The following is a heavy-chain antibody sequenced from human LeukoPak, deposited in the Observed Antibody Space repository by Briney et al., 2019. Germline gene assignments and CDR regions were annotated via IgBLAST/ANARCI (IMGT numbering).Heavy chain of an antibody. J-gene: IGHJ4*02. D-gene: IGHD6-19*01. CDR2: MSGSGSST. CDR1: GFTFNTYV. Sequence: PGGSERLSCAASGFTFNTYVISWVRQAPGKGLEWVSSMSGSGSSTYYADSVKGRFAISRDNSKNTLYLRMNSLRAEDTAVYYCATARGYSSEYMWGQGTLVTVSS. V-gene: IGHV3-23*01. CDR3: ATARGYSSEYM.